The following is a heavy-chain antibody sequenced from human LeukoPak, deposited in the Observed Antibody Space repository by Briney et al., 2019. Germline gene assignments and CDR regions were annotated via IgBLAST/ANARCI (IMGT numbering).Heavy chain of an antibody. CDR3: ARDRVAAAGYNWFDP. CDR2: IYTSGST. D-gene: IGHD6-13*01. CDR1: GGSISSYY. Sequence: PSETLSLTCTAPGGSISSYYWSWIRQPVGKGLEWIGRIYTSGSTNYNPSLKSRVTMSVDTSKNQFSLKLSSVTAADTAVYYCARDRVAAAGYNWFDPWGQGTLVTVSS. V-gene: IGHV4-4*07. J-gene: IGHJ5*02.